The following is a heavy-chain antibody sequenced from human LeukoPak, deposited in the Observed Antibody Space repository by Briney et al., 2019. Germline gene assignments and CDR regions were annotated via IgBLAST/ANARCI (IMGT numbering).Heavy chain of an antibody. Sequence: GGSLRLSCAASGFTFSSYSMNWVRQAPGKGLEWVSYISSSSSTIYYADSVKGRFTISRDNAKNSLYLRMNSLRVEDTAVYYCARALREVVTAIQGDYWGQGTLVTVSS. V-gene: IGHV3-48*01. CDR1: GFTFSSYS. CDR3: ARALREVVTAIQGDY. J-gene: IGHJ4*02. CDR2: ISSSSSTI. D-gene: IGHD2-21*02.